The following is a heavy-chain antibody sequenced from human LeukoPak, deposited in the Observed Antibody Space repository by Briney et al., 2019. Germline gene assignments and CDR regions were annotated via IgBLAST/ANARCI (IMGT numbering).Heavy chain of an antibody. V-gene: IGHV4-59*01. Sequence: SETLSLTCPVSGGSISSYYWSWIRQPPGKGLEWIGYIYYSGSTNYNPSLKSRVTISVDTSKNQFSLKLSSVTAADTAVYYCARGYGSGNNWFDPWGQGTLVTVSS. CDR1: GGSISSYY. J-gene: IGHJ5*02. CDR3: ARGYGSGNNWFDP. CDR2: IYYSGST. D-gene: IGHD3-10*01.